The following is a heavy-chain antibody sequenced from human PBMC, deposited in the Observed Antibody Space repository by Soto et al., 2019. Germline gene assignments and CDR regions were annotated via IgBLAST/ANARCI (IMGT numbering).Heavy chain of an antibody. CDR3: AYSANHRYFFDS. D-gene: IGHD5-18*01. CDR1: GGSFRSYA. J-gene: IGHJ5*01. CDR2: IIPIFGTP. Sequence: QVQRVQSGAEVKKPGSSVKVSCKASGGSFRSYAVNWVRQAPGPGLECLGGIIPIFGTPNYEQKFHGRVSITADESTSTVYMDLISLTSEDPAVYYCAYSANHRYFFDSWGQGTLVTVSS. V-gene: IGHV1-69*12.